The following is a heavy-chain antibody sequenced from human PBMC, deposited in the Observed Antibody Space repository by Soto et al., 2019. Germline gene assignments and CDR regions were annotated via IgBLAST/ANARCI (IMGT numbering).Heavy chain of an antibody. CDR2: ISAYNGNT. J-gene: IGHJ5*02. V-gene: IGHV1-18*01. D-gene: IGHD3-3*01. Sequence: GASVKVSCKASGYTFTSYGISWVRQAPGQGLEWMGWISAYNGNTNYAQKLQGRVTMTTDTSTSTAYMELRSLRSDDTAVYYCARDRRITIFGVVNNWFDPWGQGTLVTVSS. CDR1: GYTFTSYG. CDR3: ARDRRITIFGVVNNWFDP.